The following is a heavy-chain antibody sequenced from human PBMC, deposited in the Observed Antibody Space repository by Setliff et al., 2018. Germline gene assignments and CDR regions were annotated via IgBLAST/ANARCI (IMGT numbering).Heavy chain of an antibody. D-gene: IGHD3-22*01. Sequence: ASVKVSCKTSGYMFTTYGISWVRQDPGQGLEWMGWIRVYDGYTDYAQKFQDRVTMTTDTSTSTAYMELRSLRSDDTAVYYCARRNFYYDSSGFALYYYYMDVWGKGTTVTV. CDR2: IRVYDGYT. J-gene: IGHJ6*03. CDR3: ARRNFYYDSSGFALYYYYMDV. V-gene: IGHV1-18*01. CDR1: GYMFTTYG.